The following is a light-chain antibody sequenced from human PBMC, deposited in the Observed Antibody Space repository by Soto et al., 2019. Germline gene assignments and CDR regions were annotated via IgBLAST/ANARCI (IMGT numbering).Light chain of an antibody. CDR3: QQYYSAPSYT. CDR2: WAS. Sequence: DIVMTQSPDSLAVSLGERATINCKSSQSVLYNSNNKNYIAWYQQKPGQPPKLLIYWASTRESGVPDRFSGSGSGTDFTLTINTLQAEDVAVYYCQQYYSAPSYTFGQGTKLEIK. CDR1: QSVLYNSNNKNY. V-gene: IGKV4-1*01. J-gene: IGKJ2*01.